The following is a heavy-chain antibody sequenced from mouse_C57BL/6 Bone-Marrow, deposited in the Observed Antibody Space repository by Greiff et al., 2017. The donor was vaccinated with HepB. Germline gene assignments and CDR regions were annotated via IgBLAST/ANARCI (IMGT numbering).Heavy chain of an antibody. J-gene: IGHJ3*01. Sequence: VKLMESGAELAKPGASVKLSCKASGYTFTSYWMHWVKQRPGPGLEWIGYINPSSGYTKYNQKFKDKATLTADKSSSTAYMQLSSLTYEDSAVYYCARSYYYGSSHQAWFAYWGQGTLVTVSA. D-gene: IGHD1-1*01. V-gene: IGHV1-7*01. CDR1: GYTFTSYW. CDR3: ARSYYYGSSHQAWFAY. CDR2: INPSSGYT.